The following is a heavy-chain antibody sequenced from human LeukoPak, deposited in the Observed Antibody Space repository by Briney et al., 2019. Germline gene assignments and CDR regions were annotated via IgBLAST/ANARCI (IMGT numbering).Heavy chain of an antibody. CDR2: INHSGST. V-gene: IGHV4-34*01. Sequence: SETLSLTCAVYGGSFSGYYWSWIRQPPGKGLEWIGEINHSGSTNYNPSLKSRVTISVDTSKNQFSLKLSSVTAADTAVYYCAGGVPRITMVRGVITPSYYFDYWGQGTLVTVSS. CDR1: GGSFSGYY. D-gene: IGHD3-10*01. CDR3: AGGVPRITMVRGVITPSYYFDY. J-gene: IGHJ4*02.